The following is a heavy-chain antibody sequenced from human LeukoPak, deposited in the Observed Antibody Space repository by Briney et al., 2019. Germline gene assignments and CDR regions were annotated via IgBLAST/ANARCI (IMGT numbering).Heavy chain of an antibody. V-gene: IGHV1-18*01. D-gene: IGHD6-19*01. CDR3: ARDEKQWPVPNYYGMDV. CDR2: ISAYNGYT. Sequence: GASVKVSCKASGYTFTSYGISWVRQAPGQGLEWMGWISAYNGYTNYAQKLQGRVTMTTDTSTSTAYMELRSLRSDDTAVYYCARDEKQWPVPNYYGMDVWGQGTTVTVSS. J-gene: IGHJ6*02. CDR1: GYTFTSYG.